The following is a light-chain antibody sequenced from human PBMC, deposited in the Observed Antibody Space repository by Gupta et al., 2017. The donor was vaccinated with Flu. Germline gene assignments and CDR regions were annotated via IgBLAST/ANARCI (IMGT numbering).Light chain of an antibody. CDR1: SSDVGGYNF. CDR2: EVS. CDR3: GSYTISKTGG. Sequence: QSALTQPASVSGSPGQSITISCTGTSSDVGGYNFVSWYQQHPGKAPKLRIYEVSNRPSGVSNRFSGSKAGNKASLNISGLQAEDDADEDCGSYTISKTGGCGGG. V-gene: IGLV2-14*01. J-gene: IGLJ3*02.